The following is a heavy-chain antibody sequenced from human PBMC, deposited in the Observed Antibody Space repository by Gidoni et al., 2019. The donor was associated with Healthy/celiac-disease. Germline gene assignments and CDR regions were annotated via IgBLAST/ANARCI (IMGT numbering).Heavy chain of an antibody. CDR1: GFTFSSYW. V-gene: IGHV3-7*01. CDR2: IKQDGSEK. CDR3: ARGDRISGWYFDY. Sequence: EVQLVESGGGLVQPGGSLSLSCAASGFTFSSYWMSWVRPAPGKGLEWVANIKQDGSEKYYVDSVKGRFTISRDNAKNSLYLQMNSLRAEDTAVYYCARGDRISGWYFDYWGQGTLVTVSS. J-gene: IGHJ4*02. D-gene: IGHD6-19*01.